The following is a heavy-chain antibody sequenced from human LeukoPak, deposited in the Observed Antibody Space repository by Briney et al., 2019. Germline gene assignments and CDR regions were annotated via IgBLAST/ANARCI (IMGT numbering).Heavy chain of an antibody. CDR3: ARTRIGRGYFDY. CDR2: INPSGGST. D-gene: IGHD2-15*01. CDR1: GYTFTSYY. V-gene: IGHV1-46*01. Sequence: ASVKVSCKASGYTFTSYYMHWVRQAPGQGLEWMGIINPSGGSTSYAQKFQGGVTMTRDTSTSTVHMELSSLRSEDTAVYYCARTRIGRGYFDYWGQGTLVTVSS. J-gene: IGHJ4*02.